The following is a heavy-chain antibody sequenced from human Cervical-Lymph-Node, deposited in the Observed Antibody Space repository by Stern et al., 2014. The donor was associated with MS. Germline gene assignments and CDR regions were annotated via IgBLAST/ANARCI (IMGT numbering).Heavy chain of an antibody. Sequence: VQLLESGGGLVKPGGSLRLSCAASGFTFNFHSMYWVRQAPGKGLEWVSSISRSSTYIYYADSVKGRFTISRDNARNSLYLHMNSLRAEDTAVYYCARATFLGQGTTVTVSS. CDR1: GFTFNFHS. CDR3: ARATF. V-gene: IGHV3-21*01. J-gene: IGHJ6*02. CDR2: ISRSSTYI.